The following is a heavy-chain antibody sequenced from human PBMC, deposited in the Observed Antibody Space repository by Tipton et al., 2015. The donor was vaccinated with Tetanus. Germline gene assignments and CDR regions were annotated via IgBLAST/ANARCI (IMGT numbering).Heavy chain of an antibody. CDR1: GGTFSSYA. CDR2: IFPLYGTA. CDR3: VRPARYCSGGSCFLALDF. J-gene: IGHJ4*02. Sequence: QLVQSGPEVKKPGSSVRVFCKTSGGTFSSYAISWVRQARGQGLEWMGGIFPLYGTANYAPDFQGRVTLTADESTGTAYMEMSSLRSEDTAVYYCVRPARYCSGGSCFLALDFWGQGTLVTVSS. V-gene: IGHV1-69*01. D-gene: IGHD2-15*01.